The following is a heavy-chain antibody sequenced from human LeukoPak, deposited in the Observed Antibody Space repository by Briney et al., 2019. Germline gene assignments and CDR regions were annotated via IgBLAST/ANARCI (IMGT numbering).Heavy chain of an antibody. CDR3: ARRGSSDWYSGLVHWYLEL. V-gene: IGHV4-59*08. CDR1: GGSISSYY. J-gene: IGHJ2*01. CDR2: IYHSGST. D-gene: IGHD6-19*01. Sequence: EPSETLSLTCTVSGGSISSYYWSWIRQPPGKGLEWIGYIYHSGSTNYTPSLKSRVTISVDTSKNQFSLKLSSVTAADTAVYYCARRGSSDWYSGLVHWYLELWGRGTLVIVSS.